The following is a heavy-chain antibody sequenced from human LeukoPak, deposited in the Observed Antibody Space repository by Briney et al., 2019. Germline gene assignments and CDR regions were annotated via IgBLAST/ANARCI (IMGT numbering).Heavy chain of an antibody. J-gene: IGHJ6*02. CDR1: GFTFSSYW. CDR3: ARDRAAEFYGMDV. Sequence: GGSLRLSCAASGFTFSSYWMSWVRQAPGKGLEWVANIKQDGSEKYYVDSVKGRFTISGDNAKNSLYLQMNSLRAEDTAVYYCARDRAAEFYGMDVWGQGTTVTVPS. D-gene: IGHD6-13*01. CDR2: IKQDGSEK. V-gene: IGHV3-7*03.